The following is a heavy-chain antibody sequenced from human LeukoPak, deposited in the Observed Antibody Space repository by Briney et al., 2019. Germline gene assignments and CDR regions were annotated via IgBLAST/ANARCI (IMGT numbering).Heavy chain of an antibody. Sequence: SETLSLTCTVSGGSISSYYWSWIRQPPGKGLEWIGYIYYSGSTNYNPSLKSRVTISIDTSKNQFFLKVNSVTAADTAVYYCARSGADYIWGSYRFGSWFDPWGQGTLVTVSS. CDR1: GGSISSYY. V-gene: IGHV4-59*08. CDR2: IYYSGST. J-gene: IGHJ5*02. CDR3: ARSGADYIWGSYRFGSWFDP. D-gene: IGHD3-16*02.